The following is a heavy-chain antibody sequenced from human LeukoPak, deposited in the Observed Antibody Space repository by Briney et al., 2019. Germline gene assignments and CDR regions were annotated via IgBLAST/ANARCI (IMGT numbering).Heavy chain of an antibody. Sequence: PSETLSLTCTVSGGSLSSSSYYWGWIRQPPGKGLEWIGSTYYSGSTYYNPSLKSRVTISVDTSKNQFSLKLSSVTAADTAVYYCARGPRITIFGVVIELPYHMDVWGKGTTVTVSS. V-gene: IGHV4-39*01. CDR1: GGSLSSSSYY. CDR2: TYYSGST. J-gene: IGHJ6*03. CDR3: ARGPRITIFGVVIELPYHMDV. D-gene: IGHD3-3*01.